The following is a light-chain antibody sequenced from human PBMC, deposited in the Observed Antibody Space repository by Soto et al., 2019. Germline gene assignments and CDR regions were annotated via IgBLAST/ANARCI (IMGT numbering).Light chain of an antibody. CDR3: CSYAGAYIYV. J-gene: IGLJ1*01. CDR2: DVS. CDR1: SSDIGAYNY. Sequence: QSVLTQPRSVSGSHGQSVTISCTGTSSDIGAYNYVSWYQQHPGKVPKLMLYDVSKRPSGFPDRFSGSKSGNTASLTISGLQADYEADYYCCSYAGAYIYVFATGTKLTVL. V-gene: IGLV2-11*01.